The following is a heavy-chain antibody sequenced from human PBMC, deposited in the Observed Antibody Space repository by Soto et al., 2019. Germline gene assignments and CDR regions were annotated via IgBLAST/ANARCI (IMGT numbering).Heavy chain of an antibody. CDR3: AKALGTQLWLRIFDE. V-gene: IGHV3-30*18. J-gene: IGHJ4*02. D-gene: IGHD5-18*01. CDR2: ISYDGSNK. CDR1: GFTFSSYG. Sequence: PGGSRRRSWAASGFTFSSYGMHWVRQAPGKGLDWVAVISYDGSNKDYADAVKGRFTISRDNCKNTLYLQMNSMRSEDTAVYYCAKALGTQLWLRIFDECGQGTLVIFYS.